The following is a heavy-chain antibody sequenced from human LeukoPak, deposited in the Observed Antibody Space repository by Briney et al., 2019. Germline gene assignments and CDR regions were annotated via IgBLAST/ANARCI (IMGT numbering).Heavy chain of an antibody. V-gene: IGHV4-38-2*02. CDR2: LYHSGST. Sequence: SETLSLTCSVSGYSISSGYYWGWIRQALGKGLEWIGNLYHSGSTYYNPSLKSRVSISVDTSKNQFSLNLSSVTAADTAVYYCATEIQNIAGRVYWGQGTLVTVSS. CDR3: ATEIQNIAGRVY. J-gene: IGHJ4*02. CDR1: GYSISSGYY. D-gene: IGHD6-6*01.